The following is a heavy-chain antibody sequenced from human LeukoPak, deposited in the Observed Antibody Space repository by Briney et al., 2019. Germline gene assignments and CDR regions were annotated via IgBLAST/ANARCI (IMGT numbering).Heavy chain of an antibody. CDR2: IYYSGST. V-gene: IGHV4-31*03. CDR3: ATTLRIRGATFDP. D-gene: IGHD1-26*01. J-gene: IGHJ5*02. CDR1: GGSISSGGYY. Sequence: PSETLSLTCTVSGGSISSGGYYWSWIRQHPGKGLEWIGYIYYSGSTYYNPSLKSRVTISVDTSKNQFSLKLSSVTAADTAVYYCATTLRIRGATFDPWGQGTLVTVSS.